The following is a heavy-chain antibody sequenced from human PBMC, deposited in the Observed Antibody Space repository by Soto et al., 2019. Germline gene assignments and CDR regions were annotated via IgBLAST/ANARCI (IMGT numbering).Heavy chain of an antibody. V-gene: IGHV1-18*01. CDR2: ISAYNGNT. Sequence: ASVKVSCKASGYTFTSYGISWVRQAPGQGLEWMGWISAYNGNTNYAQKLQGRVTMTTDTSTSTAYMELRSLRSDDTAVYYCARVPVTMVRGVIEKYFDYWGQGTLVTVSS. CDR1: GYTFTSYG. CDR3: ARVPVTMVRGVIEKYFDY. J-gene: IGHJ4*02. D-gene: IGHD3-10*01.